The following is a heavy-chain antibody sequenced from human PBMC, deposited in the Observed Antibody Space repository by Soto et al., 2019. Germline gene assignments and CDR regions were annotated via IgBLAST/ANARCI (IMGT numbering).Heavy chain of an antibody. CDR2: INPSGGST. D-gene: IGHD6-13*01. Sequence: QVQLVQSGAEVKKPGASVKLSCKSSEYSFTDYYIHWVRQAPGQGLEWMGLINPSGGSTSYAQKFQGRDTMTRDTSTSTVYMELSSLRSEDTAVYYCATAAYSTSWYDFWGQGTLVTVSS. CDR3: ATAAYSTSWYDF. J-gene: IGHJ5*01. V-gene: IGHV1-46*01. CDR1: EYSFTDYY.